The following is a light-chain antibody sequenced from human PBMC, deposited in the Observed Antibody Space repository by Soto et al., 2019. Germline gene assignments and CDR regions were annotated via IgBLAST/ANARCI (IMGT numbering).Light chain of an antibody. CDR2: GAS. J-gene: IGKJ2*03. CDR1: QSVSRNY. CDR3: QQYGDSPPYS. Sequence: EIVLTQSPGTLSLSPGERATLSCRASQSVSRNYLAWYQKKPGQAPRLLFYGASSRATGIPDRFSGRGSGTDFPLTISRLEPEDFAVYYCQQYGDSPPYSFGQGTKVEIK. V-gene: IGKV3-20*01.